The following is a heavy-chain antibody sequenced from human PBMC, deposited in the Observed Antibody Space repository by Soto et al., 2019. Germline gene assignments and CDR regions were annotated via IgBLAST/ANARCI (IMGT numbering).Heavy chain of an antibody. J-gene: IGHJ5*02. V-gene: IGHV1-18*01. CDR1: GYTFSNYG. CDR2: ISLYSDGT. Sequence: ASVKVSCKTSGYTFSNYGITWVRQAPGQPLEWLGWISLYSDGTNYAQKFQGRVSMTTDTSTTTAYMELRSLRSDDTAVYYCARVVPGAEAWFGPWGQETLVTVSS. CDR3: ARVVPGAEAWFGP.